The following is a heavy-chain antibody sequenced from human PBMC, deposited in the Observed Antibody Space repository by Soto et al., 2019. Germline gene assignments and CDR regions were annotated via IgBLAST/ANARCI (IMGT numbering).Heavy chain of an antibody. CDR3: ARGQGYGDLRYFDY. CDR1: GGSISSGGYS. D-gene: IGHD4-17*01. V-gene: IGHV4-30-2*01. Sequence: LSLTCAVSGGSISSGGYSWSWIRQPPGKGLEWIGYIYHSGSTYYNPSLKSRVTISVDRSKNQFSLKLSSVTAADTAVYYCARGQGYGDLRYFDYWGQGTLVTVSS. J-gene: IGHJ4*02. CDR2: IYHSGST.